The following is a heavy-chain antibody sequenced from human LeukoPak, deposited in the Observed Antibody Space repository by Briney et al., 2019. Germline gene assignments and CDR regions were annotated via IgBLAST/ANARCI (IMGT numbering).Heavy chain of an antibody. Sequence: GESLKIPCKGSGYTFTSYWIGWVRQMPGKGLEWMGIIYPGDSDTRYSPSFQGQVTISADRSISTTYLQWSSLKASDTAMYYCARPLDAVAGTSSDYWGQGTLVTVSS. J-gene: IGHJ4*02. CDR2: IYPGDSDT. V-gene: IGHV5-51*01. CDR3: ARPLDAVAGTSSDY. CDR1: GYTFTSYW. D-gene: IGHD6-19*01.